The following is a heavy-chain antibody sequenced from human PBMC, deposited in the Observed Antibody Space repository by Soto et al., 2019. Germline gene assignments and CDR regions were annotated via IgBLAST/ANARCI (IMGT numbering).Heavy chain of an antibody. V-gene: IGHV3-11*01. J-gene: IGHJ4*02. CDR2: ISSSGSTI. Sequence: QVQLVESGGGWVKPGGSLRLSCAASGFTFSDYYMSWIRQAPGKGLEWVSYISSSGSTIYYADSVKGRFTISRDNAKNSLFLQLNSLRAEDTAVYYCARGRYYDFWSGYTPPDYWGQGTLVTVSS. CDR1: GFTFSDYY. D-gene: IGHD3-3*01. CDR3: ARGRYYDFWSGYTPPDY.